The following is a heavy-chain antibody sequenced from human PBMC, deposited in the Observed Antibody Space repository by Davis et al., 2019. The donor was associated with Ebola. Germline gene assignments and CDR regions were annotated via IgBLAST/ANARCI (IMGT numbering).Heavy chain of an antibody. CDR1: GFTFSSYA. CDR2: ISYDGSNK. D-gene: IGHD1-20*01. CDR3: ARHIEEGFVRGPSITAPDF. Sequence: GESLKISCAASGFTFSSYAMHWVRQAPGKGLEWVAVISYDGSNKYYADSVKGRFTISRDNSKNTLYLQMNSLRAEDTAVYYCARHIEEGFVRGPSITAPDFWGQGTLVTVSS. V-gene: IGHV3-30-3*01. J-gene: IGHJ4*02.